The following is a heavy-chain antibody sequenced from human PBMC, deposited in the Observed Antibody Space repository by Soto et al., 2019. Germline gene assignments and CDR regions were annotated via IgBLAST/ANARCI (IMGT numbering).Heavy chain of an antibody. D-gene: IGHD3-16*01. CDR1: GFTFSSFA. J-gene: IGHJ3*01. Sequence: QELLVESGGGVVQPGRSLRLSCAASGFTFSSFAMHWVRQSQGKGLEWVSVISFNGLSKFYPDSIRGRFTISRDNSKNALYLQLASLRPDDTDVYYCERGGMGLRGAFDVWGQGTEVSVS. CDR3: ERGGMGLRGAFDV. CDR2: ISFNGLSK. V-gene: IGHV3-30*03.